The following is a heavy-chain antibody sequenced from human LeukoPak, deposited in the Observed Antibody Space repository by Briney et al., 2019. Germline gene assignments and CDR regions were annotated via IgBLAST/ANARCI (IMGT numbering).Heavy chain of an antibody. CDR1: GGSISSYY. Sequence: PSETLSLTCTVSGGSISSYYWSWIRQPAGKGLEWIGRIYTSGSTNYNPSLKSRVTMSVDTSKNQFSLKLSSVTAADTAVYYCARDYYGSGNSNWFDPWGQGTLVTVSS. CDR2: IYTSGST. J-gene: IGHJ5*02. V-gene: IGHV4-4*07. CDR3: ARDYYGSGNSNWFDP. D-gene: IGHD3-10*01.